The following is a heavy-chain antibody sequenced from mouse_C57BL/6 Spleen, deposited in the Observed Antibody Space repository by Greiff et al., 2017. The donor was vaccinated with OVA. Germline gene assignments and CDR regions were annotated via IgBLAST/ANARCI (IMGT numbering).Heavy chain of an antibody. D-gene: IGHD1-1*01. CDR3: TTTYYGGSYWYFDV. J-gene: IGHJ1*03. V-gene: IGHV14-4*01. CDR2: IDPENGDT. Sequence: EVQLQQSGAELVRPGASVKLSCTASGFNIKDDYMHWVKQRPEQGLEWIGWIDPENGDTEYASKFQGKATITADTSSNTAYLQLSSLTAEDTAVYYCTTTYYGGSYWYFDVWGTGTTVTVSS. CDR1: GFNIKDDY.